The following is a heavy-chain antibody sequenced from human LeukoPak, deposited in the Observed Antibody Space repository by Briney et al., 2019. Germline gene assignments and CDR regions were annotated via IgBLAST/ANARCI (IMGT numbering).Heavy chain of an antibody. CDR2: ISGSGDAT. CDR1: GFTFSSYA. Sequence: GGSLRLSCAASGFTFSSYAMSWVRQAPGKGLEWVSTISGSGDATYYADSVKGRFTISRDNSKNTLYLQMNSLRAEDTAVYYCAEDQRGYGGKNFGYWGQGTLVTVSS. V-gene: IGHV3-23*01. D-gene: IGHD4-23*01. CDR3: AEDQRGYGGKNFGY. J-gene: IGHJ4*02.